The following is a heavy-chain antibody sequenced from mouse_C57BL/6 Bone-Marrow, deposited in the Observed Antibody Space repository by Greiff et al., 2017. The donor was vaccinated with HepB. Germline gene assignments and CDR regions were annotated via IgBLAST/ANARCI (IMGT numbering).Heavy chain of an antibody. CDR1: GYTFTSYW. J-gene: IGHJ1*03. CDR2: IDLSDSYT. D-gene: IGHD2-1*01. Sequence: VQLQQPGAELVMPGASVKLSCKASGYTFTSYWMHWVKQRPGQGLEWIGEIDLSDSYTNYNQKFKGKSTLTVDKSSSTAYMQLSSLTSEDSAVYYCASPYGNYWYFDVWGTGTTVTVSS. CDR3: ASPYGNYWYFDV. V-gene: IGHV1-69*01.